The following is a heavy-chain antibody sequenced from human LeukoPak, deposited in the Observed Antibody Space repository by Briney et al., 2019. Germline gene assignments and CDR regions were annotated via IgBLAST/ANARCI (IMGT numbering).Heavy chain of an antibody. Sequence: GGSLRLSCAASGFTFSSYSMNWVRQAPGKGLEWVSNISSISGTINYADSVKGRFTISGDNARNSLFLQMNSLRAEDTAVYYCARDHNYAFDYWGQGTLVTVSS. CDR1: GFTFSSYS. D-gene: IGHD5-18*01. CDR3: ARDHNYAFDY. V-gene: IGHV3-48*01. J-gene: IGHJ4*02. CDR2: ISSISGTI.